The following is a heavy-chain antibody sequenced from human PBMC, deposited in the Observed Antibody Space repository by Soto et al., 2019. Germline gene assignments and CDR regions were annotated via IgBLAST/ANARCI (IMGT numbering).Heavy chain of an antibody. V-gene: IGHV3-23*01. D-gene: IGHD3-16*02. J-gene: IGHJ4*02. Sequence: PGGSLRLSCTASGFTFRTYAMTWFRQAPGKGLEWVSAISGSAGTFYATSVKGRFTIPRDNSRSTVYLQMHSLRAEDSAIYYCAKEKDYDFNWGSDRFTSHYWGRGTLVTVSS. CDR3: AKEKDYDFNWGSDRFTSHY. CDR2: ISGSAGT. CDR1: GFTFRTYA.